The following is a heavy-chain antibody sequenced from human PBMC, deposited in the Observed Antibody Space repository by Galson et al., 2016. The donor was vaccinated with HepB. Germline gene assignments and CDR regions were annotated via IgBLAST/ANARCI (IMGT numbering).Heavy chain of an antibody. CDR1: GFNFRSYA. D-gene: IGHD3-3*01. J-gene: IGHJ4*02. CDR2: ISYDGSSK. V-gene: IGHV3-30-3*01. Sequence: SLRLSCAASGFNFRSYAMHWVRQAPGKGLEWVAVISYDGSSKYYADSVKGRFTISRDNSKSTLYVQMNSLRAEDTAVYYWASPRHYDFWSGYSDWGQGALVTVSS. CDR3: ASPRHYDFWSGYSD.